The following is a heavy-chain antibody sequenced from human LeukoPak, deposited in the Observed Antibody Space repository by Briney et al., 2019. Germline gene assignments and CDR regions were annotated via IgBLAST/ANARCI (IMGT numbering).Heavy chain of an antibody. Sequence: AGGSLRLSCAASGFTFSNFGMNWVRQAPGKGLEWVAVIWYNGNDKYYADSVKGRFTISRDSSNNTLYLQMNSLRAEDTAVYYCARDRSAYCGGDCYASAFNFWGQGTVVTVSS. CDR1: GFTFSNFG. CDR2: IWYNGNDK. J-gene: IGHJ3*01. D-gene: IGHD2-21*02. V-gene: IGHV3-33*08. CDR3: ARDRSAYCGGDCYASAFNF.